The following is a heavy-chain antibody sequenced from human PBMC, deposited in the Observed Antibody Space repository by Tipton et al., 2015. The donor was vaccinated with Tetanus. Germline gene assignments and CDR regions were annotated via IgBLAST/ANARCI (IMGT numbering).Heavy chain of an antibody. V-gene: IGHV3-33*07. J-gene: IGHJ3*02. CDR3: AREGAPRAFDI. CDR1: GFTFKHHG. CDR2: IWYDGSNQ. Sequence: SLRLSCEASGFTFKHHGMYWVRQAPGKGLERVANIWYDGSNQDYGHSVRGRFTISRDNSKNTLFLQMNSLRAEDTAVYYCAREGAPRAFDIWGQGTMVTVSS.